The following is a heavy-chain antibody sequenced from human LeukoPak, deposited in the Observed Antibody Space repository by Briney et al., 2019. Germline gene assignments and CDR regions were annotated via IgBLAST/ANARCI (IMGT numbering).Heavy chain of an antibody. V-gene: IGHV3-23*01. CDR3: AKDQVGWTSSRFDP. CDR2: INSNGNT. CDR1: GFSISGYA. D-gene: IGHD6-6*01. J-gene: IGHJ5*02. Sequence: GASLRLSCAASGFSISGYAMSWVRQAPGKGLEWVSGINSNGNTYNADSVKGRFTISRDNSKNTLHLQMNSLRVEDTAVYYCAKDQVGWTSSRFDPWGQGTVVTVSS.